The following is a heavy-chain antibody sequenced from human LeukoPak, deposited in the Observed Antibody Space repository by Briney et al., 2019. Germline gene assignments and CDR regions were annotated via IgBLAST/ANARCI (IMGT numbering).Heavy chain of an antibody. CDR1: GGTFSSYA. CDR2: IIPIFGTA. V-gene: IGHV1-69*13. Sequence: GASVKVSCKASGGTFSSYAISWVRQAPGQGLEWMGGIIPIFGTANYAQKFQGRVTITADESTSTAYMELSSLRPEDTAVYYCGRDLGSSSGFDYWGQGTLVTVSS. CDR3: GRDLGSSSGFDY. D-gene: IGHD6-6*01. J-gene: IGHJ4*02.